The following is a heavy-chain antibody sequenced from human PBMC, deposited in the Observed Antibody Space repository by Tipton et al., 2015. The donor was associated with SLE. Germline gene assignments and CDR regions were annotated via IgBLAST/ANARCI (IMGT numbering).Heavy chain of an antibody. D-gene: IGHD2-2*01. J-gene: IGHJ4*02. CDR3: ARTEWYQSFDY. V-gene: IGHV4-59*11. Sequence: TLSLTCTVSGVSIESHYWNWIRQPPGKGLEWIAFVHSSGSTNYNPSLRSRVTMSVDTSKNQFSLRLSSVTAADTAVYYCARTEWYQSFDYWGQGTLVTVSS. CDR1: GVSIESHY. CDR2: VHSSGST.